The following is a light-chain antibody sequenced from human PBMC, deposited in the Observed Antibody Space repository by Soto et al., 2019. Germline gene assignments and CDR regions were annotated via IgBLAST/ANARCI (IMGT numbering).Light chain of an antibody. CDR2: EGT. CDR3: CSHASSSSWV. J-gene: IGLJ3*02. V-gene: IGLV2-23*01. CDR1: SSDFGTYNL. Sequence: QSVLTQPASVSGSPGQSITISCTGKSSDFGTYNLVSWYQQYPGKAPKLIIYEGTKRPPGVSDRFSGSESGNTASLTISGLQTEDEADYYCCSHASSSSWVFGGGTKLTVL.